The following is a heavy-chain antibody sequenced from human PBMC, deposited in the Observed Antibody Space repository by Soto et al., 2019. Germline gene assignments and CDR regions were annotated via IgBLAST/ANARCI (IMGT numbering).Heavy chain of an antibody. J-gene: IGHJ6*02. CDR3: ARDAYDFWSGYYLSGAPDV. V-gene: IGHV3-21*01. Sequence: PGGSLRLSCAASGFTFSSYSMNWVRQAPGKGLEWVSSISSSSSYIYYADSVKGRFTISRDNAKNSLYLQMNSLRAEDTAVYYCARDAYDFWSGYYLSGAPDVWGQGTTVTVSS. D-gene: IGHD3-3*01. CDR1: GFTFSSYS. CDR2: ISSSSSYI.